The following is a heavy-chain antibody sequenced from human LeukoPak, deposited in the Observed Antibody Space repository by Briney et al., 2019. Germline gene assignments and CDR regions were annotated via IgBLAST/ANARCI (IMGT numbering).Heavy chain of an antibody. Sequence: QPGGSLRLSCAASGFTFSSYAMSWVRQAPGKGLEWVSAISGSGGSTYYADSVKGRFTISRDNSKNTLYLQMNSLRAEDTAVYYCAKRGAEVGATVAPGDYWGQGTLVTVSS. CDR3: AKRGAEVGATVAPGDY. CDR2: ISGSGGST. CDR1: GFTFSSYA. J-gene: IGHJ4*02. V-gene: IGHV3-23*01. D-gene: IGHD1-26*01.